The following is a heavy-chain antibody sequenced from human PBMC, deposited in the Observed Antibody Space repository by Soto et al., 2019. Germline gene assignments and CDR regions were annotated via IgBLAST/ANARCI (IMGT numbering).Heavy chain of an antibody. CDR1: GGSISSYY. CDR3: ARERSSGTELDY. V-gene: IGHV4-59*01. J-gene: IGHJ4*02. CDR2: IYYSGST. Sequence: SLTCTVSGGSISSYYWSWIRQPPGKGLEWIGYIYYSGSTNYNPSLRSRVTISVDTSKNQFSLKLSSVTAADTAVYYCARERSSGTELDYWGQGTLVTVSS. D-gene: IGHD6-19*01.